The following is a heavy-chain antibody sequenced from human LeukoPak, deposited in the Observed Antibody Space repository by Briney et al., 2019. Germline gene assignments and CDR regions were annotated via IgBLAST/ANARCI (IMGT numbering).Heavy chain of an antibody. D-gene: IGHD3-10*01. CDR3: ARSLRITMVRGVIGPGFDY. J-gene: IGHJ4*02. V-gene: IGHV3-21*01. Sequence: GGSLRLSGAASGLIFSSYSMNWVGQAPGKGLDWVSSISSSSSYIYYADSVKGRFTISRDNAKNSLYLQMTSLRAEDTAVYHCARSLRITMVRGVIGPGFDYWGQGTLVTVSS. CDR1: GLIFSSYS. CDR2: ISSSSSYI.